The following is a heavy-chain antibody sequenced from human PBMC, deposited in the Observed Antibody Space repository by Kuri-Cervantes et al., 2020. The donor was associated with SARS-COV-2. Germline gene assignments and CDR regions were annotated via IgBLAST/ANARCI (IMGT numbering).Heavy chain of an antibody. J-gene: IGHJ6*02. CDR3: AVGDCSGGSCYPDYYYGMDI. Sequence: SVKVSCKASGGTFSSYAISWVRQAPGQGLEWMGGIIPIFGTANYAQKFQGRVTITADESTSTAYMELSSLRSEDTAVYYCAVGDCSGGSCYPDYYYGMDIWGQGTMVTVSS. V-gene: IGHV1-69*13. CDR2: IIPIFGTA. D-gene: IGHD2-15*01. CDR1: GGTFSSYA.